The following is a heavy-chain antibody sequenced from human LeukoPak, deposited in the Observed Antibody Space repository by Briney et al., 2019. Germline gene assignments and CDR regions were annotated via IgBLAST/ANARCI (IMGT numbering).Heavy chain of an antibody. CDR1: GYTFTDYY. Sequence: ASVKVSCKASGYTFTDYYMHWVRQAPGQGLEWMGWINTNAGNPTYAQGFTGRFVFSLDTSVSTTYLQISSLTPEDTAVYYCARAMGRFDSWGQGTLVTVSS. CDR3: ARAMGRFDS. D-gene: IGHD5-24*01. CDR2: INTNAGNP. J-gene: IGHJ4*02. V-gene: IGHV7-4-1*02.